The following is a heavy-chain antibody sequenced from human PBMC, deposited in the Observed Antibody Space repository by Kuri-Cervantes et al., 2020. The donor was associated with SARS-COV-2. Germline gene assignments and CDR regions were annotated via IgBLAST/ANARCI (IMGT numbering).Heavy chain of an antibody. Sequence: SLTLSCAASGFTVSSYAMHWVRQAPGKGLEWVAVISYEGSKNYYAESVKGRFTISTDNSKNTMYLQMSSLRAEDMAVYYCARDHYYYGDYPASWGQGTLVTVSS. V-gene: IGHV3-30*04. CDR3: ARDHYYYGDYPAS. CDR2: ISYEGSKN. CDR1: GFTVSSYA. D-gene: IGHD3-16*01. J-gene: IGHJ4*02.